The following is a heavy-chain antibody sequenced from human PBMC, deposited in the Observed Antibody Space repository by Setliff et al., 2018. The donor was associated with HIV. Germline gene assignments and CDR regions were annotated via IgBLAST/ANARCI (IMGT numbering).Heavy chain of an antibody. CDR1: GFTFSSYA. CDR2: LSGSGGST. D-gene: IGHD2-2*01. CDR3: AKDLADIVVVPAATDYYYYYGMDV. J-gene: IGHJ6*02. Sequence: PGGSLRLSCAASGFTFSSYAMSWVRQAPGKGLEWVSALSGSGGSTYYADSVKGRFTISRDNSKNTLYLQMNSLRAEDTAVYYCAKDLADIVVVPAATDYYYYYGMDVWGQGTTVTVSS. V-gene: IGHV3-23*01.